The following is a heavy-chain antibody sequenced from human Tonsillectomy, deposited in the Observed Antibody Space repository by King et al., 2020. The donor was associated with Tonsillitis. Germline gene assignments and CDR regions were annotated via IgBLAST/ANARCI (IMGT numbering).Heavy chain of an antibody. CDR3: ARSWGDSSRWYFDL. CDR1: GNIFTGYY. J-gene: IGHJ2*01. V-gene: IGHV1-2*05. D-gene: IGHD6-13*01. CDR2: INPNSGGT. Sequence: VQLVQSGAEVKKPGASVKLSCKASGNIFTGYYMHWVRQAPGQGLEWMGRINPNSGGTNYAQKFQGRVTMTRDTSISTAYMKLSRLTSDDTVVYYWARSWGDSSRWYFDLWGRGTLVTVSS.